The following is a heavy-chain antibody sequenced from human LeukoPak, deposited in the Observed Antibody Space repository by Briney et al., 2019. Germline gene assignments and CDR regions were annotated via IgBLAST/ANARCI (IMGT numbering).Heavy chain of an antibody. D-gene: IGHD6-13*01. Sequence: GGSLRLSCAASGFTFSGYAMHWVRQASGKGLEWVGRIRSKANSYATADAATVKVTFTISRADSKNTAYLYMNRLKTEDTAVCYCGSSRRPEHGSVYYYMTSGAKGPRSPSP. CDR2: IRSKANSYAT. CDR1: GFTFSGYA. J-gene: IGHJ6*03. V-gene: IGHV3-73*01. CDR3: GSSRRPEHGSVYYYMTS.